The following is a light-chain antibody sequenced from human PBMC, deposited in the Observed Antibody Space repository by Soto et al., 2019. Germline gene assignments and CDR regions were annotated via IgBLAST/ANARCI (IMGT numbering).Light chain of an antibody. Sequence: QSVLTQPPSVSAAPGQKVTISCSGSSSSIENNYVSWYQQFPGTAPKLLIYEDNKRPSGIPDRFSGSKSGTSATLGITGLQTGDEADYYCGTWDSSLSAYVFGTGTKLTVL. V-gene: IGLV1-51*02. CDR1: SSSIENNY. CDR3: GTWDSSLSAYV. CDR2: EDN. J-gene: IGLJ1*01.